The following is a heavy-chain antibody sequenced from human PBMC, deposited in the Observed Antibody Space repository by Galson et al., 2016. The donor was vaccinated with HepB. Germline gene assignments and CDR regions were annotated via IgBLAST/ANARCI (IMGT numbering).Heavy chain of an antibody. CDR2: MYHSGGT. V-gene: IGHV4-4*02. J-gene: IGHJ6*02. Sequence: SETLSLTCTVSGGSISSTNWWSWVRQPPGKGLEWIGEMYHSGGTYYNPSLKSRVSISVDKSKNQLSLNLSSVTAADTAVYYCARVPLYNYGMDVWGQGTTVTVAS. CDR1: GGSISSTNW. CDR3: ARVPLYNYGMDV.